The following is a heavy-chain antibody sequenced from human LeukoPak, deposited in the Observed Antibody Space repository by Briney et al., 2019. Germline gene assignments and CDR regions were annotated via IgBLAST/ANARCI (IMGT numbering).Heavy chain of an antibody. CDR2: IKSKTSGGTT. J-gene: IGHJ4*02. D-gene: IGHD5-24*01. CDR1: GFSFSDAW. CDR3: TTGGHGYNSVSLS. Sequence: KSGGSLRLSCAASGFSFSDAWMSWVRQAPGKGLEWVGRIKSKTSGGTTDYATPVKGRFTISRDDSKDMVYLQMSSLKIEDTAVYYCTTGGHGYNSVSLSWGQGRLVTVSS. V-gene: IGHV3-15*01.